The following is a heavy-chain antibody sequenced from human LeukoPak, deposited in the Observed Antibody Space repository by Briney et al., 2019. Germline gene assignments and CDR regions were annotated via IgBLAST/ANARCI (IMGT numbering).Heavy chain of an antibody. CDR1: GGSISSYY. CDR2: IHYSGST. CDR3: ARLPKSFYFDY. Sequence: SETLSLTCTVSGGSISSYYWSWIRQPPGKGLEWIGYIHYSGSTNCNPSLKSRVTISVDTSKNQFSLKLSSVTAADTAVYYCARLPKSFYFDYWGQGTLVTVSS. D-gene: IGHD3-10*01. V-gene: IGHV4-59*08. J-gene: IGHJ4*02.